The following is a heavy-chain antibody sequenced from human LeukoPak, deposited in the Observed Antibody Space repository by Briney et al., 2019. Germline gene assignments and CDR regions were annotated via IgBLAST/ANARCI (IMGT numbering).Heavy chain of an antibody. CDR2: IYYSGST. D-gene: IGHD3-22*01. J-gene: IGHJ3*02. V-gene: IGHV4-59*01. Sequence: SETLSLTCTVSGGSISSYYWSWIRQPPGRGLEWIGYIYYSGSTNYNPSLKSRVTISVDTSKNQFSLKLSSVTAADTAVYYCARVGVGYFDSSGYYRPDAFDIWGQGTMVTVSS. CDR3: ARVGVGYFDSSGYYRPDAFDI. CDR1: GGSISSYY.